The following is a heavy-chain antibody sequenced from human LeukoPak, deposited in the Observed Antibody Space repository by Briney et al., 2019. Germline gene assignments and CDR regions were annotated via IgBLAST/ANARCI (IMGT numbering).Heavy chain of an antibody. CDR2: MNPNSGNT. Sequence: ASVKVSCKASGYTFTSYDINWVRQATGQGLEWMVWMNPNSGNTGYAQKFQGRVTMTRNTSISTAYMELSSLRSEDTAVYYCARSPLGPRSEWFDPWGQGTLVTVSS. V-gene: IGHV1-8*01. CDR1: GYTFTSYD. D-gene: IGHD3-16*01. J-gene: IGHJ5*02. CDR3: ARSPLGPRSEWFDP.